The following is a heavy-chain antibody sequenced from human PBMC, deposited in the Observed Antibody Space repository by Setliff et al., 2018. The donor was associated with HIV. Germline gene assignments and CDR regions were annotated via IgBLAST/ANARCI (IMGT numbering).Heavy chain of an antibody. D-gene: IGHD2-8*01. CDR3: ARDLGYCTNGACPLTAEGAFDI. Sequence: GASVKVSCKASGGTFNNYTITWVRQAPGQGLEWMGRIIPILGMTNYAQKFQCRVTITADKSTSTAYMELNSLRSEDTAMYYCARDLGYCTNGACPLTAEGAFDIWGQGTMVTVSS. V-gene: IGHV1-69*04. CDR2: IIPILGMT. CDR1: GGTFNNYT. J-gene: IGHJ3*02.